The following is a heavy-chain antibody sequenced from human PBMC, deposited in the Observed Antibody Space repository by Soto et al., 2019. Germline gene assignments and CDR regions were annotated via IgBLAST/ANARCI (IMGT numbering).Heavy chain of an antibody. V-gene: IGHV4-34*01. J-gene: IGHJ4*02. D-gene: IGHD1-26*01. Sequence: SETLSLTCAVYGGSFSGYYWSWIRQPPGKGLEWIGEINHSGSTNYNPSLKSRVTISVDMSKNQFSLKLSSVTAADTAVYYCARDSPTSGDYWGQGTLVTVSS. CDR3: ARDSPTSGDY. CDR1: GGSFSGYY. CDR2: INHSGST.